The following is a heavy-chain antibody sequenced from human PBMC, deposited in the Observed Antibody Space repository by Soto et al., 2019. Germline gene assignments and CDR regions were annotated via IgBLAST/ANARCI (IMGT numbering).Heavy chain of an antibody. V-gene: IGHV4-59*08. CDR2: IYYSGRT. Sequence: SETLSLTCTVSGGSISSYYWSWIRQPPGKGLEWIGYIYYSGRTNYNPSLKSRVTISVDTSKNQFSLKLTSVTAADTAVYYCARHPTVTEYYFDYWGQGTLVTVSS. D-gene: IGHD4-17*01. CDR1: GGSISSYY. J-gene: IGHJ4*02. CDR3: ARHPTVTEYYFDY.